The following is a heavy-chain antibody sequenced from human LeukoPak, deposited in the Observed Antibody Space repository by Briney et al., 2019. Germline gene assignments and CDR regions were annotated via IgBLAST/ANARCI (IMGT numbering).Heavy chain of an antibody. CDR3: ARDQGYCSSTSCYALGAYFDY. Sequence: ASVKVSCKGSGGTFSSYAISWVRQAPGQGLEWMGGIIPIFGTANYAQTFQGRVTITADESTSTAYMELSSLRSEDTAVYYCARDQGYCSSTSCYALGAYFDYWGQGTLVTVSS. CDR2: IIPIFGTA. V-gene: IGHV1-69*13. CDR1: GGTFSSYA. J-gene: IGHJ4*02. D-gene: IGHD2-2*01.